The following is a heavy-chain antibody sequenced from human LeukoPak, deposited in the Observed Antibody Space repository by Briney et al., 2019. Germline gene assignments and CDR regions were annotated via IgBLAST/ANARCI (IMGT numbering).Heavy chain of an antibody. D-gene: IGHD6-13*01. CDR1: AFTFSSYW. CDR2: INSDGSSR. V-gene: IGHV3-74*01. CDR3: TRGSPGYSSSWPDF. J-gene: IGHJ4*02. Sequence: PGGSLRLSCATSAFTFSSYWMHWVRQAPGKGLVWVSRINSDGSSRSYADYVKGRFTISRDDAKNTLYLQMSSLSVDDTAIYYCTRGSPGYSSSWPDFWGQGILVTVSS.